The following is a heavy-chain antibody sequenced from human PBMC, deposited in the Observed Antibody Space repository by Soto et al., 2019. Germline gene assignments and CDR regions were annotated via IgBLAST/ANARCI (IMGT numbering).Heavy chain of an antibody. J-gene: IGHJ2*01. CDR3: ARGCEGGDCSLYWYFDL. V-gene: IGHV1-69*12. CDR2: IIPIFGTA. CDR1: GGTFSSYA. D-gene: IGHD2-21*02. Sequence: QVQLVQSGAEVKKPGSSVKVSCKASGGTFSSYAISWVRQAPGQGLEWMGGIIPIFGTANYAQKFQGRVTITADESTSTAYMELSSLRSEDTAVYYCARGCEGGDCSLYWYFDLWGRGTLVTVSS.